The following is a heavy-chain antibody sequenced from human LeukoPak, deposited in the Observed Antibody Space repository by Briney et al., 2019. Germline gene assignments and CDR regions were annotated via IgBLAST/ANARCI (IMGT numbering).Heavy chain of an antibody. CDR3: ARAGDSSGYYYYYYYMDV. CDR2: ISSSSSTI. CDR1: GFTFSSYS. V-gene: IGHV3-48*04. D-gene: IGHD3-22*01. Sequence: PGGSLRLSCAASGFTFSSYSMNWVRQAPGKGLEWVSYISSSSSTIYYADSVKCRFTISRDNAKNSLYLQMNSLRAEDTAVYYCARAGDSSGYYYYYYYMDVWGKGTTVTVSS. J-gene: IGHJ6*03.